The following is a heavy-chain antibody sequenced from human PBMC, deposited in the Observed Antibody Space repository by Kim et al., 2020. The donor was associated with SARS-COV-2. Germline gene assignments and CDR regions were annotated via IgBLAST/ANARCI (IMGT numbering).Heavy chain of an antibody. CDR3: AKGRRYCTGGSCSLQDY. CDR2: IGNTETYT. CDR1: GFTFSNYA. J-gene: IGHJ4*02. D-gene: IGHD2-8*02. V-gene: IGHV3-23*01. Sequence: GGSLRLSCAASGFTFSNYAMSWVRQAPGKGLEWISGIGNTETYTYYADSVKGRFTISRDNSKNTLFLQMSSLGAEDTAFYYCAKGRRYCTGGSCSLQDYWGQGTLVTVSS.